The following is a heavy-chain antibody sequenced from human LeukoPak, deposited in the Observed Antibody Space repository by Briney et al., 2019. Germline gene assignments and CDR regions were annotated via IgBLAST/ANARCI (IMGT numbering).Heavy chain of an antibody. J-gene: IGHJ4*02. V-gene: IGHV4-38-2*02. CDR3: ARAGPTYCGGNCYSADY. CDR2: IYHSGST. CDR1: GYSISSGYY. D-gene: IGHD2-21*02. Sequence: PSETLSLTCTVSGYSISSGYYWGWIRQPPGKGLEWIGSIYHSGSTYYNPSLKSRVTISVDTSKNQFSLKLNSVTAADTAVYYCARAGPTYCGGNCYSADYWGQGTLVTVSS.